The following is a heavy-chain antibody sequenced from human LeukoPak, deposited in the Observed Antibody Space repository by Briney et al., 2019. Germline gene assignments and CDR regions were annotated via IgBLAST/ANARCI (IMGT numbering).Heavy chain of an antibody. D-gene: IGHD2/OR15-2a*01. CDR2: IYYSGSTSGST. J-gene: IGHJ5*02. Sequence: PSETLSLTYSVSGGSISSDYWSWIRQPPGKGLEWIGYIYYSGSTSGSTIYNPSLKSRVTISVDTSKNQFSLKLISVTAADTAVYYCAGNKNLFGDTNWFDPWGQGTLVTVSS. CDR3: AGNKNLFGDTNWFDP. CDR1: GGSISSDY. V-gene: IGHV4-59*01.